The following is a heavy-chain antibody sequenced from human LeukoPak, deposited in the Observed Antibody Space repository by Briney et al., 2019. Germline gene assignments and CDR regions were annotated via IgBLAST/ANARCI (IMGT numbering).Heavy chain of an antibody. CDR2: IPSDGTNE. Sequence: GGSLRLSCAASGFTFCSHGMHWVRQAPGKGLEWVAVIPSDGTNEHYADSVKGRFIVSRDNSKNTLYLHMNSPRAEDTAVYYCTNSGSGWYYDSWGQGTLVTVSS. D-gene: IGHD6-19*01. V-gene: IGHV3-30*18. CDR1: GFTFCSHG. J-gene: IGHJ4*02. CDR3: TNSGSGWYYDS.